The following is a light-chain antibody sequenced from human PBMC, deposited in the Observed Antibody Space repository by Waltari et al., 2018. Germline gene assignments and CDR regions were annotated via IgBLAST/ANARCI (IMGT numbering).Light chain of an antibody. J-gene: IGKJ1*01. CDR2: GAS. V-gene: IGKV3-20*01. CDR1: QSVSRA. CDR3: QHYLRLPVT. Sequence: EIVLTQSPGTLSLSLGERATVSCRASQSVSRALAWYQQKPGQAPRLLIYGASTRATGIPDRFSGSGSGTDVSLTISILEPDDFAVYYCQHYLRLPVTFGQGTTVEI.